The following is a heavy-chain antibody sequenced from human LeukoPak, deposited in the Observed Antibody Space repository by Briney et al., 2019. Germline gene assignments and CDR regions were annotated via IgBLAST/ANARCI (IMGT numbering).Heavy chain of an antibody. CDR3: ARDYYDSSGYYYFDY. CDR2: IRYDGSNK. V-gene: IGHV3-30*02. J-gene: IGHJ4*02. CDR1: GYTFSSYG. D-gene: IGHD3-22*01. Sequence: GGSLRLSCAASGYTFSSYGMHWVRQAPGKGLEWVAFIRYDGSNKYYADSVKGRFTISRDNSKNIVDLQMNSLRAEDTAVYYCARDYYDSSGYYYFDYWGQGTLVTVSS.